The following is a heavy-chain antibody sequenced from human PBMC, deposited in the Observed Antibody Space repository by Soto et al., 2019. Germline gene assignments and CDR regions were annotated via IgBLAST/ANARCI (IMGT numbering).Heavy chain of an antibody. CDR1: GYTFTSYA. J-gene: IGHJ6*03. D-gene: IGHD1-7*01. V-gene: IGHV1-3*01. Sequence: ASVKVSCKASGYTFTSYAMHWVRQAPGQRLEWMGWINAGNGNTKYSQKFQGRVTITRDTSASTAYMELSSLRSEDTAVYYCAREKDGNYNYYYYYYMDVWGKGTTVTVSS. CDR3: AREKDGNYNYYYYYYMDV. CDR2: INAGNGNT.